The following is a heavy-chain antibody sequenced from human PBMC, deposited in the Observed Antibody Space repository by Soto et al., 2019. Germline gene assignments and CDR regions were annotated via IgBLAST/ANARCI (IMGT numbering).Heavy chain of an antibody. CDR2: ISYDGSNK. CDR3: AKGGFTLAHFDY. CDR1: GFTFSSYG. V-gene: IGHV3-30*18. J-gene: IGHJ4*02. D-gene: IGHD6-13*01. Sequence: GGSLRLSCAASGFTFSSYGMHWVRQAPGKGLEWVAVISYDGSNKYYADSVKGRFTISRDNSKNTLYLQMNSLRAEDTAVYYCAKGGFTLAHFDYWGQGTLVTVSS.